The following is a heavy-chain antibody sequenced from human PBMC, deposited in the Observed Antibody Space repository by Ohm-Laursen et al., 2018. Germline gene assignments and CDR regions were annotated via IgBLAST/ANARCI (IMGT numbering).Heavy chain of an antibody. CDR2: INPNSGGT. CDR1: GYTFTGYY. V-gene: IGHV1-2*02. CDR3: ANLRDTAMVTDY. D-gene: IGHD5-18*01. Sequence: ASVKVSCNASGYTFTGYYMHWVRQAPGQGLEWMGWINPNSGGTNYAQKFQGRVTMTRDTSISTAYMELSRLRSDDTAVYYCANLRDTAMVTDYWGQGTLVTVSS. J-gene: IGHJ4*02.